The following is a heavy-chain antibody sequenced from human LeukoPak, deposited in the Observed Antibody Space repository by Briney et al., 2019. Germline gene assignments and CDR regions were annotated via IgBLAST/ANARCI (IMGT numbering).Heavy chain of an antibody. V-gene: IGHV4-34*01. CDR1: GFTFRSYT. CDR2: INHSGST. Sequence: GSLRLSCAASGFTFRSYTMSWIRQPPGKGLEWIGEINHSGSTNYNPSLKSRVTISVDTSKNQFSLKLSSVTAADTAVYYCARHRKWFGEFDYWGQGTLVTVSS. D-gene: IGHD3-10*01. J-gene: IGHJ4*02. CDR3: ARHRKWFGEFDY.